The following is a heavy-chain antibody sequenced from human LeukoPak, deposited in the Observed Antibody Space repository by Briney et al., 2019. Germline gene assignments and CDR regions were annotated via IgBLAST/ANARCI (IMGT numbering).Heavy chain of an antibody. CDR1: GFTFSSSW. J-gene: IGHJ3*02. CDR3: AKGIVVVISGNAFDI. Sequence: PGGSLRLSCAASGFTFSSSWMTWVRQAPGKGLEWVASIREDGSEKTSVDSVKGRFTISRDNAKNSLYLQMDSLRAEDTAVYYCAKGIVVVISGNAFDIWGQGTMVSVSS. V-gene: IGHV3-7*03. D-gene: IGHD3-22*01. CDR2: IREDGSEK.